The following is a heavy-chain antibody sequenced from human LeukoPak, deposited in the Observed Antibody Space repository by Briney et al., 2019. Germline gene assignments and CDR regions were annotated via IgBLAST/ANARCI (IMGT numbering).Heavy chain of an antibody. D-gene: IGHD1-7*01. J-gene: IGHJ4*02. V-gene: IGHV4-34*01. Sequence: SETLSLTCAVYGGSFSGYYWSWIRQPPGKGLEWIGEINHSGSTNYNPSLKNRVTISVDTSKNQFSLKLSSVTAADTAVYYCARQRETGHPTTLDYWGQGTLVTVSS. CDR2: INHSGST. CDR3: ARQRETGHPTTLDY. CDR1: GGSFSGYY.